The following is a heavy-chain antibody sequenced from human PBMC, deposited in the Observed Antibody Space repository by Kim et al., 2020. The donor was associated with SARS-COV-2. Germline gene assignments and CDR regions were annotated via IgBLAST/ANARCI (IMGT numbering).Heavy chain of an antibody. CDR2: IYSGGST. J-gene: IGHJ3*02. D-gene: IGHD3-22*01. CDR1: GFTVSSNY. Sequence: GGSLRLSCAASGFTVSSNYMSWVRQAPGKGLEWVSVIYSGGSTYYADSVKGRFTISRDNSKNTLYLQMNSLRAEDTAVYYCARTDYYDSSGYYYAENAFDIWGQGTMVTVSS. CDR3: ARTDYYDSSGYYYAENAFDI. V-gene: IGHV3-53*01.